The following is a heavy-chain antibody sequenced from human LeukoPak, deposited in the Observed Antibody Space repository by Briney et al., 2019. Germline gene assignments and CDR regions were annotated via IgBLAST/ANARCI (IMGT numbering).Heavy chain of an antibody. Sequence: KPSETLSLTCTVSGGSISSYYWSWIRQPPGKGLEWIGYIYYSGSTNYNPSLKSRVTISVDTSKNQFSLKLSSVTAADTAVYYCARDEGYDILTGYYVWGQGTLVTVSS. J-gene: IGHJ4*02. CDR1: GGSISSYY. CDR2: IYYSGST. D-gene: IGHD3-9*01. CDR3: ARDEGYDILTGYYV. V-gene: IGHV4-59*12.